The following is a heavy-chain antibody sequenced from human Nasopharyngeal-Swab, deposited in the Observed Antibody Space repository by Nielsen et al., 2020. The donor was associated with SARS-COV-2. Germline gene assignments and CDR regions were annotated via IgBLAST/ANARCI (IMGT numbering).Heavy chain of an antibody. CDR3: AAGVLGYCSGGSCPDY. CDR1: GYTFTSYD. Sequence: ASVKVSCKASGYTFTSYDINWVRQATGQGLEWMGWMNPNSGNTGYAQKLQGRVTMTTDTSTSTAYMELRSLRSDDTAVYYCAAGVLGYCSGGSCPDYWGQGTLVTVSS. CDR2: MNPNSGNT. D-gene: IGHD2-15*01. J-gene: IGHJ4*02. V-gene: IGHV1-8*01.